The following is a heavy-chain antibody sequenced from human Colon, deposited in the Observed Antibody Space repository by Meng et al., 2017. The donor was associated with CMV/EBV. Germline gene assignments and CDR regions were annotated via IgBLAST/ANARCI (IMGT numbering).Heavy chain of an antibody. D-gene: IGHD3-16*01. CDR1: GGSISSYY. Sequence: SETLSLTCAVSGGSISSYYWSWIRQPPGKGLEWIGYIYYSGSTNYNPSLKSRVTISVDTSKNQFSLKLSSVTAADTAVYYCARAPWGPTDYWGQGTLVTVSS. V-gene: IGHV4-59*01. CDR2: IYYSGST. J-gene: IGHJ4*02. CDR3: ARAPWGPTDY.